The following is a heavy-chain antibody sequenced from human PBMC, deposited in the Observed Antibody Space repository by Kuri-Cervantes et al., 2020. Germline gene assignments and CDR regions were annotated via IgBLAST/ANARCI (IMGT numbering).Heavy chain of an antibody. D-gene: IGHD5-12*01. Sequence: SVKVSCKASGGTFSSYAISWVRQAPGQGLEWMGGIIPIFGTANYAQKFQGRVTITTDESTSTAYMELSSLRSEDTAVYYCARDEMRWLRFHRYYYMDVWGKGTTVTVS. CDR1: GGTFSSYA. V-gene: IGHV1-69*05. CDR2: IIPIFGTA. CDR3: ARDEMRWLRFHRYYYMDV. J-gene: IGHJ6*03.